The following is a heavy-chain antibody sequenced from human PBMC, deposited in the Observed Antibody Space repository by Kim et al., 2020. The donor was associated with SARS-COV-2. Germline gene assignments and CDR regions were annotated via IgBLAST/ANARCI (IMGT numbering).Heavy chain of an antibody. J-gene: IGHJ6*02. CDR2: ISSSSSYI. V-gene: IGHV3-21*01. CDR3: ARAPSVATITYYYYYGMDV. D-gene: IGHD5-12*01. Sequence: GGSLRLSCAASGFTFSSYSMNWVRQAPGKGLEWVSSISSSSSYIYYADSVKGRFTISRDNAKNSLYLQMNSLRAEDTAVYYCARAPSVATITYYYYYGMDVWGQGTTVTVSS. CDR1: GFTFSSYS.